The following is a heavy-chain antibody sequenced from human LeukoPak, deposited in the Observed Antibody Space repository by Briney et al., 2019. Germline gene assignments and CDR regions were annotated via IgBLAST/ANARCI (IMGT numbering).Heavy chain of an antibody. J-gene: IGHJ4*01. CDR2: ISGSGGST. CDR3: AKFYSRASYFDY. V-gene: IGHV3-23*01. CDR1: GFTFSSYA. D-gene: IGHD6-13*01. Sequence: GGSLRLSCAASGFTFSSYAMSWVRQAPGKGLEWVSAISGSGGSTYYADSVKGRFTISRDNSKNTLYLQMNSLRAEDTAAYYCAKFYSRASYFDYWGHGTLVTVSS.